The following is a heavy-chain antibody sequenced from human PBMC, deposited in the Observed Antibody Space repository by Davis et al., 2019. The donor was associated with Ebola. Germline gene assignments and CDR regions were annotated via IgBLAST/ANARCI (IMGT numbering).Heavy chain of an antibody. CDR1: GGSLSGYF. CDR2: ISHSGSLT. CDR3: ARHAHDNNGKNLDY. J-gene: IGHJ4*02. V-gene: IGHV4-34*01. Sequence: MPSETLSLTCAVSGGSLSGYFWTWIRQSPGKGLEWIGTISHSGSLTYYNSSLKSRVTISVDTSKNQFSLKLSSVTAADTAVYYCARHAHDNNGKNLDYWGQGTLVTVSS. D-gene: IGHD2-8*01.